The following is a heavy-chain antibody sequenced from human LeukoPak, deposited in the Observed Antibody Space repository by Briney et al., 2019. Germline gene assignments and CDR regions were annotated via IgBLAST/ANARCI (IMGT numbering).Heavy chain of an antibody. D-gene: IGHD1-26*01. CDR3: TRHSGGSYHEVDF. V-gene: IGHV4-39*01. CDR1: GGSISSSSHY. CDR2: MYYSGST. J-gene: IGHJ4*02. Sequence: SETLSLTCTVSGGSISSSSHYWGWIRQPPGKGLEWIASMYYSGSTYHKPSLKSRVTIAVDTSKNQLSLKLSSVTAADTAVYYCTRHSGGSYHEVDFWGQGTLVTVSS.